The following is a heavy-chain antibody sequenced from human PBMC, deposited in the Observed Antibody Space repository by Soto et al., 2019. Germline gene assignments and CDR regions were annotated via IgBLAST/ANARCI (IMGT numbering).Heavy chain of an antibody. CDR1: GGTFSSYA. J-gene: IGHJ3*01. CDR3: AFLVDIVVVTACDV. D-gene: IGHD2-15*01. V-gene: IGHV1-69*05. Sequence: QVQLVQSGAEVKKPGSSVKVSCKASGGTFSSYAISWVRQAPGQGLEWMGGIIPIFGTAHYAQKFQGRVTITTDESTSTADMELRSLRSEDRAVYYCAFLVDIVVVTACDVWGQGRIVTVSS. CDR2: IIPIFGTA.